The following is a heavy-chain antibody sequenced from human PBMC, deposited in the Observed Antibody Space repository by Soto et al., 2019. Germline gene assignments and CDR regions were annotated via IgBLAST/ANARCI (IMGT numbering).Heavy chain of an antibody. CDR3: ARRPAYSYYFYGMDV. CDR2: INHSGRT. Sequence: QVQLQQWGAGLLQPSETLSLTCAVYGGSFSDYYWSWIRQPPGNGLEWIGEINHSGRTNHNPALKSRVTISVDTSKNQFSLKLSSVTAADAAVYYCARRPAYSYYFYGMDVWGQGNTVNVSS. V-gene: IGHV4-34*01. CDR1: GGSFSDYY. J-gene: IGHJ6*02.